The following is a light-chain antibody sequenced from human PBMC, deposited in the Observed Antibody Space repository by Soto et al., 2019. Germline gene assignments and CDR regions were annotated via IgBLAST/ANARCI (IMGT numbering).Light chain of an antibody. CDR1: QSVRSN. J-gene: IGKJ1*01. Sequence: EIPVTQSPATLSVSPGERATLSCRASQSVRSNLAWYQQKPGQAPRLLIYGASNRATGIPDRFSGSGSGTEFTLTINSLQPDDFATYYCQQYHIYSGTFGQGTKVDIK. CDR2: GAS. V-gene: IGKV3D-15*01. CDR3: QQYHIYSGT.